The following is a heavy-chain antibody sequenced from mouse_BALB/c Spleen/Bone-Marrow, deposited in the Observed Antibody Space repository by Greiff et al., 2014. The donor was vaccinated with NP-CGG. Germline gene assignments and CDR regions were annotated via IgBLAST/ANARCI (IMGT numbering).Heavy chain of an antibody. CDR3: AKPSFYGGSSYGYSDD. J-gene: IGHJ1*01. CDR2: IDPANGDT. V-gene: IGHV14-3*02. D-gene: IGHD1-1*01. CDR1: GFNIKDTY. Sequence: VQLQQSGAELAKPGASVKLSCTASGFNIKDTYMHWVKQRPEQGLEWIGRIDPANGDTKYDPKFQGKATITADTSSNTAYLQLSSLTSEDTAVYYWAKPSFYGGSSYGYSDDWGPGTTVTVSS.